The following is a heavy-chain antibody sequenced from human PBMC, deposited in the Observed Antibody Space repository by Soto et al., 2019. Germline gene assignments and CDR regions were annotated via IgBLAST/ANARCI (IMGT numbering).Heavy chain of an antibody. CDR2: INHSGST. Sequence: PSETLSLTYPDCGWSFSGSFWSRIRQPPGKGLEWIGEINHSGSTNYNPSLKSRVTISVDTSKNQFSLKLSSVTAADTAVYYCARSGSGIGCDYWGQG. CDR1: GWSFSGSF. J-gene: IGHJ4*02. D-gene: IGHD3-10*01. CDR3: ARSGSGIGCDY. V-gene: IGHV4-34*01.